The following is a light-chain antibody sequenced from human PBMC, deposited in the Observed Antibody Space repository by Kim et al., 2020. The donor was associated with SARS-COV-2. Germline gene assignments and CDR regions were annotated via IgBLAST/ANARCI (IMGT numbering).Light chain of an antibody. CDR1: GLRSYY. Sequence: ALDKPVRITCQGDGLRSYYASWYQQKPGQAPVLVIYGKNNRPSGIPDRLSGSSSGNTASLTITGAQAEDEADYYCNSRDSSGNHPVFGGGTQLTVL. J-gene: IGLJ3*02. CDR3: NSRDSSGNHPV. CDR2: GKN. V-gene: IGLV3-19*01.